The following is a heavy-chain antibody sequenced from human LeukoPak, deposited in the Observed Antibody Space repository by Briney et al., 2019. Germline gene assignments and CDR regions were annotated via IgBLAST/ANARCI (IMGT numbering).Heavy chain of an antibody. V-gene: IGHV3-7*03. Sequence: GGSLRLSCAASGFTFSSYWMSWVRQAPGNWLEWVANIKQEGREKYYLDSVKGRFPISRDNAKNSLCLQTRSLRAEATAVYYCARGQATVTNWGQGPLVTVSS. CDR3: ARGQATVTN. CDR1: GFTFSSYW. D-gene: IGHD4-17*01. CDR2: IKQEGREK. J-gene: IGHJ4*02.